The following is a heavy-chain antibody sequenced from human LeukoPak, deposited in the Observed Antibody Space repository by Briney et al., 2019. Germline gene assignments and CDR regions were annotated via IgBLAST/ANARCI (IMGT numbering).Heavy chain of an antibody. J-gene: IGHJ4*02. V-gene: IGHV4-61*02. D-gene: IGHD7-27*01. Sequence: KTSQTLSLTCTVSGGSISSGSYYWSWIRQPAGKGLEWIGRIYTSGSTNYNPSLKSRVTISVDTSKNQFSLKLSSVTAADTAVYYCARDSGELGIEYWGQGTLVTVSS. CDR1: GGSISSGSYY. CDR2: IYTSGST. CDR3: ARDSGELGIEY.